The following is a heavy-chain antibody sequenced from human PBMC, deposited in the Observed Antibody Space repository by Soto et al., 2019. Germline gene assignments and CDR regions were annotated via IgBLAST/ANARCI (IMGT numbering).Heavy chain of an antibody. CDR1: GFTFSSYG. V-gene: IGHV3-33*01. CDR3: AREHSSSWYGNYYGMDV. J-gene: IGHJ6*02. Sequence: VGSLRLSCAASGFTFSSYGMHWVRQAPGKGLEWVAVIWYDGSNKYYADSVKGRFTISRDNSKNTLYLQMNSLRAEDTAVYYCAREHSSSWYGNYYGMDVWGQGTTVTVSS. D-gene: IGHD6-13*01. CDR2: IWYDGSNK.